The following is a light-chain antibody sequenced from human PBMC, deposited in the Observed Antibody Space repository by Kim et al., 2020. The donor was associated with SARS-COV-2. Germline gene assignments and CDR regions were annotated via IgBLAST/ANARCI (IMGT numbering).Light chain of an antibody. V-gene: IGLV3-21*04. CDR3: QGWVSSSDHSYV. CDR2: YDS. Sequence: SYELTQPPSVSVAPGKTARITCGGNNIGSKSVHWYQQKPGQAPVLVIYYDSDRPSGIPERFSGSNSGNTATLTISRVEAGDEADYYCQGWVSSSDHSYVF. CDR1: NIGSKS. J-gene: IGLJ1*01.